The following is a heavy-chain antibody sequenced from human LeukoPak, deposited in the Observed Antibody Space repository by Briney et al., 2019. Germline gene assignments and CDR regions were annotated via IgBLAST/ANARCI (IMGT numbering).Heavy chain of an antibody. CDR1: GFTFSTFA. CDR3: ATYRQVLLPFES. D-gene: IGHD2-8*02. V-gene: IGHV3-23*01. Sequence: GGSLRLSCAVSGFTFSTFAMIWVRQPPGKGLEWVSSIFPSGGEIHYADSVRGRFTISRDNSKSTLSLQMNSLRAEDTAIYYCATYRQVLLPFESWGQGTLVTVSS. J-gene: IGHJ4*02. CDR2: IFPSGGEI.